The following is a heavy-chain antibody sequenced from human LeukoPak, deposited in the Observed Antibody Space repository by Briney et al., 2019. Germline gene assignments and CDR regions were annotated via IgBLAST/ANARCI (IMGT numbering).Heavy chain of an antibody. D-gene: IGHD3-3*01. CDR1: GFTFSTYA. CDR3: AKDGGYDPTSSDY. Sequence: GGSLRLSCAVSGFTFSTYAMSWVRQAPGKGLEWVSAISGSGGSTYYADSVKGRFTISRDNSKNTLYLQMNSLRAEDTAVYYCAKDGGYDPTSSDYWGQGTLVTVSS. V-gene: IGHV3-23*01. CDR2: ISGSGGST. J-gene: IGHJ4*02.